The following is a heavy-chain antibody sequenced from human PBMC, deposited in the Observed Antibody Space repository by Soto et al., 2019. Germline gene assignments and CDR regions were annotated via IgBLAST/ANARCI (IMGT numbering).Heavy chain of an antibody. CDR3: VRDFATVYDF. D-gene: IGHD3-3*01. Sequence: GGSLRLSCAASGFTFSSDAMHWVRQAPGRGLEWVALISYDGRNKYYGDSVKGRFSISRDNSRNTLYLQMNSLRAEDTSVYYCVRDFATVYDFWGQGMLVTVSS. CDR1: GFTFSSDA. CDR2: ISYDGRNK. V-gene: IGHV3-30*04. J-gene: IGHJ4*02.